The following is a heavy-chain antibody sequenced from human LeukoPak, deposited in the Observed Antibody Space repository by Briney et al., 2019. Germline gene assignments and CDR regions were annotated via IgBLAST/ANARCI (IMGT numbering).Heavy chain of an antibody. CDR2: ISGSGGST. CDR1: GFTFSSYA. CDR3: AKVVIVVVTAPIDY. Sequence: GGSLRLSCAASGFTFSSYAMSWVRQAPGKGLEWVSAISGSGGSTYYADSVKGRFTISRDNSKNTLYLQMNSLRAEDTAVYYCAKVVIVVVTAPIDYWGQGTLVTVSS. J-gene: IGHJ4*02. V-gene: IGHV3-23*01. D-gene: IGHD2-21*02.